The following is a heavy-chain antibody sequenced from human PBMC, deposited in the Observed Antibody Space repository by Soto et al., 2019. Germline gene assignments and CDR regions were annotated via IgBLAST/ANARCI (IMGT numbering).Heavy chain of an antibody. CDR1: GYTFTSYD. CDR3: ARERKLDVWRKGLGV. V-gene: IGHV1-8*01. J-gene: IGHJ6*02. Sequence: QAQLVQSGAEVKKPGASVKVSCKASGYTFTSYDINWVRQAPGQGLEWLGWMDPNSGSTGYAQNFQGRVTMARNISLNTAHMELSSLRSEDTAVYYCARERKLDVWRKGLGVWGQGPTVPVSS. CDR2: MDPNSGST. D-gene: IGHD3-3*01.